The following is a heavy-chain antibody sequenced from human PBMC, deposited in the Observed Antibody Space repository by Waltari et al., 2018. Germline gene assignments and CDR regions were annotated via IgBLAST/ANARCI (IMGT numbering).Heavy chain of an antibody. CDR3: ARTWGYSPPLGWFDP. J-gene: IGHJ5*02. CDR1: GGPFTDYS. Sequence: QVQLHQWGAGLLKPSETLSLTCAVSGGPFTDYSWSWIRQSPEKGLEWIGEIIHSGSTNYNTSLKRRVTMSVDTIKKQFSLKLTSVTAADTAVYFCARTWGYSPPLGWFDPWGRGTRVTVSS. CDR2: IIHSGST. D-gene: IGHD1-26*01. V-gene: IGHV4-34*12.